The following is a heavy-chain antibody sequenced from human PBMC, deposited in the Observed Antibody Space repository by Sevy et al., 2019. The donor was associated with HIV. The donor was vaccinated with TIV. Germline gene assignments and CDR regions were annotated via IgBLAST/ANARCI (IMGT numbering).Heavy chain of an antibody. J-gene: IGHJ4*01. V-gene: IGHV4-59*08. CDR3: ARHGAYGDYVPNDPPLDY. CDR1: GGSISSSY. CDR2: IFESGST. Sequence: SETLSLTCTVTGGSISSSYWSWIRQPPGKGLEWIGNIFESGSTNYNPSLKSRVTISLDTSKSHYSLNLNSVTAADTAVYYGARHGAYGDYVPNDPPLDYWGRGILVTVSS. D-gene: IGHD4-17*01.